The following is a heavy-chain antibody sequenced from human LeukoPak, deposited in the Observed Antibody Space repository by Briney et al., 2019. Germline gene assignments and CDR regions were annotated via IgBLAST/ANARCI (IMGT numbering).Heavy chain of an antibody. J-gene: IGHJ4*02. V-gene: IGHV1-69*13. CDR2: IIPIFGTA. CDR3: ARAPRARGHFDY. Sequence: ASVKVSCKASGGTFSSYAISWVRQAPGQGLEWMGGIIPIFGTANYAQKFQGRVTITADESTSTAYMELSSLGSEDTAVYYCARAPRARGHFDYWGQGTLVTVSS. D-gene: IGHD3-10*01. CDR1: GGTFSSYA.